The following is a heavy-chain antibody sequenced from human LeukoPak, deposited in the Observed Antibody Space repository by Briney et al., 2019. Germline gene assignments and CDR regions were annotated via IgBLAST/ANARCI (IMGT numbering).Heavy chain of an antibody. J-gene: IGHJ4*02. CDR1: GGSFSDFY. D-gene: IGHD2-15*01. V-gene: IGHV4-34*01. CDR3: ARGKYYCSGDSCSPPFDY. CDR2: VEHTGGT. Sequence: SETRSPTCAVFGGSFSDFYCSWIRQTQGEGREWNGEVEHTGGTKYNSSLKSRVTISVDTSKNQFSLKLSSVTAADTAVYYCARGKYYCSGDSCSPPFDYWGRGALVTVSS.